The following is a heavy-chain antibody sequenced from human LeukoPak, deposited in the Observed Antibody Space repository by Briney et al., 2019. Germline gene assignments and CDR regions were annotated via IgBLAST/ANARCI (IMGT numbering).Heavy chain of an antibody. D-gene: IGHD1-14*01. J-gene: IGHJ4*02. CDR2: INHSGST. V-gene: IGHV4-34*01. Sequence: SETLSLTCAVYGGSFSDYYWSWIRQPPGKGLEWIGEINHSGSTNYNPSLKSRVTISVDTSKNQFSLKLSSVTAADTAVYYCAGKSVRNRYYFDYWGQGTLVTVSS. CDR1: GGSFSDYY. CDR3: AGKSVRNRYYFDY.